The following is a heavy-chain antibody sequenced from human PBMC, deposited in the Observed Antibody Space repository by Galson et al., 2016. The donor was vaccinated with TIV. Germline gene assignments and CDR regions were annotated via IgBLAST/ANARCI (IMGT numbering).Heavy chain of an antibody. D-gene: IGHD4-17*01. J-gene: IGHJ4*02. CDR2: MNPNSGNT. CDR1: GYTFTSYD. CDR3: ARSGDYGDY. Sequence: SVKVSCKASGYTFTSYDINWVRQATGQGLEWMGWMNPNSGNTGYAQKFRGRVTMTRNTSVRTAYMELSSLSSENTAVYSCARSGDYGDYRGQGALVTVSS. V-gene: IGHV1-8*02.